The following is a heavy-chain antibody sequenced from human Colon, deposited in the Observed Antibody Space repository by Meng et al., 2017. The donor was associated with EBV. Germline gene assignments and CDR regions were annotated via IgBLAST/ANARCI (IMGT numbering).Heavy chain of an antibody. CDR1: GGSINSGDYY. CDR3: ARNYYFDY. CDR2: IYYTGST. Sequence: LKGPGPGLVKPSQTLSLTCTVSGGSINSGDYYWSWIRQPPGKGLEWIGYIYYTGSTYYNPSLKSRVTISMDTSKNQFSLRLSSVTAADTAVYYCARNYYFDYWGQGTLVTVSS. J-gene: IGHJ4*02. V-gene: IGHV4-30-4*01.